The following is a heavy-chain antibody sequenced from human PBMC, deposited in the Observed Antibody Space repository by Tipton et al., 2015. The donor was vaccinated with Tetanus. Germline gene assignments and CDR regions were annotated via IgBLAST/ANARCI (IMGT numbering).Heavy chain of an antibody. Sequence: AASGFNFGSYAMNWVRQAPGMGLEWVSGIVAGGATTYYADSVKGRFTISRDNSENTVHMQMYSLRTEDTAVYYCTKTRMPGGYDSDYWGQGALVTVSS. J-gene: IGHJ4*02. V-gene: IGHV3-23*01. CDR1: GFNFGSYA. CDR3: TKTRMPGGYDSDY. D-gene: IGHD5-12*01. CDR2: IVAGGATT.